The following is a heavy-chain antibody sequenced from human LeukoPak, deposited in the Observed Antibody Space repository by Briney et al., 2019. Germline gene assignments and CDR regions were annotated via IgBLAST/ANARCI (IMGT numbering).Heavy chain of an antibody. J-gene: IGHJ4*02. D-gene: IGHD4-17*01. CDR3: AREYYGQFEY. Sequence: GGSLRLSCAASGFTFSDCYMSWIRQAPGKGLEWVSYIGRTSSYTNYAVSVKGRFSISRDNAKNSLYLQMSSLGAEDTAVYFCAREYYGQFEYWGQGTLVTVSS. V-gene: IGHV3-11*05. CDR1: GFTFSDCY. CDR2: IGRTSSYT.